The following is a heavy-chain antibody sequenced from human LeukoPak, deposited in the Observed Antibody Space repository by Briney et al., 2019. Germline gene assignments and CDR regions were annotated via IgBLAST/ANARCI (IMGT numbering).Heavy chain of an antibody. Sequence: ASVKVSCKASGYTFTSYGISWVRQAPGQGLEWMGWISAYNGNTNYAQKLQGRVTMTTDTSTSTAYMELRSLRSDDTAVYYCARDRRDCSSTSCYYYYMDVWGKGTTVTVSS. V-gene: IGHV1-18*01. CDR1: GYTFTSYG. D-gene: IGHD2-2*01. CDR3: ARDRRDCSSTSCYYYYMDV. J-gene: IGHJ6*03. CDR2: ISAYNGNT.